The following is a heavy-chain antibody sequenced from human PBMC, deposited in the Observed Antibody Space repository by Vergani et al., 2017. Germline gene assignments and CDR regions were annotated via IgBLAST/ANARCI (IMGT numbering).Heavy chain of an antibody. Sequence: EVQLVESGGGLVKPGGSLRLSCVASGFTFSSYSMNWVRQAPGKGLEWVSSISSSSSYIYYADSVKGRFTISRDNAKNSLYLQMNSLRAEDTAVYYCARAEVPYYFDYWGQGTLVTVSS. CDR2: ISSSSSYI. CDR3: ARAEVPYYFDY. CDR1: GFTFSSYS. J-gene: IGHJ4*02. V-gene: IGHV3-21*01.